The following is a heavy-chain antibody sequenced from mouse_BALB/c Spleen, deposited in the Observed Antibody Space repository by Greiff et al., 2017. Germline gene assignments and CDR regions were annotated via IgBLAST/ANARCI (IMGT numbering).Heavy chain of an antibody. CDR1: GFTFSSYG. CDR2: ISSGGSYT. Sequence: DVKLVESGGDLVKPGGSLKLSCAASGFTFSSYGMSWVRQTPDKRLEWVATISSGGSYTYYPDSVKGRFTISRDNAKNTLYLQMSSLKSEDTAMYYCASPDRYDVRCAYWGQGTLVTVSA. CDR3: ASPDRYDVRCAY. J-gene: IGHJ3*01. D-gene: IGHD2-14*01. V-gene: IGHV5-6*02.